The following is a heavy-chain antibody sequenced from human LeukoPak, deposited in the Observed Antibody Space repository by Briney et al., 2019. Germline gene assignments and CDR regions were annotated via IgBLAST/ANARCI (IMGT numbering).Heavy chain of an antibody. CDR3: ARVRGGDGYSYDAFDI. V-gene: IGHV1-69*05. Sequence: VKVSCKASGCTFSSYAISGVRQAPGQGLEWMGGIIPIFGTANYAQNFQGRVTITTDESTSTAYRELSSLRSEDTAVYDCARVRGGDGYSYDAFDIWGQGTMVTVSS. D-gene: IGHD5-24*01. J-gene: IGHJ3*02. CDR2: IIPIFGTA. CDR1: GCTFSSYA.